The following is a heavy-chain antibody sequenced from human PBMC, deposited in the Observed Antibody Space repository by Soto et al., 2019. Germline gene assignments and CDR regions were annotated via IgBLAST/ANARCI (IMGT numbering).Heavy chain of an antibody. J-gene: IGHJ6*02. V-gene: IGHV4-59*01. CDR2: IYYSGST. CDR3: GSTVRGFIPYCGRDV. D-gene: IGHD3-10*01. CDR1: GGSISSYY. Sequence: SETLSLTCTVSGGSISSYYWSWIRQPPGKGLEWIGYIYYSGSTNYNPSLKSRVTISVDTSKNQFSLKLSSVTAADTAVYYCGSTVRGFIPYCGRDVGGQGTRVPVS.